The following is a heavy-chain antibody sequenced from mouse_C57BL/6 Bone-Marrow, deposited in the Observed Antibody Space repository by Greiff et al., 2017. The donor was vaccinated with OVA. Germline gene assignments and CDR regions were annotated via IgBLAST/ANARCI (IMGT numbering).Heavy chain of an antibody. J-gene: IGHJ3*01. CDR3: ARRGTVVATRFAY. Sequence: QVQLQQPGAELVKPGASVKLSCKASGYTFTSHWMHWVKQRPGQGLEWIGMIHPNSGSTNYNEKFKSKATLTVDKSSSTAYMQLSSLTSEDSAVYSCARRGTVVATRFAYWGQGTLVTVSA. D-gene: IGHD1-1*01. V-gene: IGHV1-64*01. CDR2: IHPNSGST. CDR1: GYTFTSHW.